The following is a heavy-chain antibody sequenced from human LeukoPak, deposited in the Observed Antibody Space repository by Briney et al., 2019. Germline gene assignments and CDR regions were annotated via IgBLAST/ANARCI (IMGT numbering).Heavy chain of an antibody. V-gene: IGHV4-39*07. CDR3: ARESEVVAATHWFDP. D-gene: IGHD2-15*01. CDR2: SYYSGST. J-gene: IGHJ5*02. CDR1: GGSISSGFNY. Sequence: PSETLSLTCTVSGGSISSGFNYWGWIRRPPGKGLEWIGSSYYSGSTYYNPSLKSRVTISVDTSKNQFSLKLSSVTAADTAVYYCARESEVVAATHWFDPWGQGTLVTVSS.